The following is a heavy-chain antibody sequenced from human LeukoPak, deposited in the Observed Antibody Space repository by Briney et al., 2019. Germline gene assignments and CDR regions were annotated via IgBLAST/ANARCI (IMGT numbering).Heavy chain of an antibody. Sequence: SETLSLTCAVYGGSFSGYYWSWIRQPPGKGLEWIGEINHSGSTNYNPSLKSRVTISVDTSKNQFSLKLSSVTAADTAVYYCARGDLKSDWFDPWGQGTLVIVST. CDR2: INHSGST. V-gene: IGHV4-34*01. CDR1: GGSFSGYY. CDR3: ARGDLKSDWFDP. D-gene: IGHD3-3*01. J-gene: IGHJ5*02.